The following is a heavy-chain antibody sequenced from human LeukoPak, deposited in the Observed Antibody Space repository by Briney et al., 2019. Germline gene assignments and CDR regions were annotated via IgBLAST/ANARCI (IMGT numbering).Heavy chain of an antibody. CDR3: ARHLYYSASAFWYIDL. V-gene: IGHV4-39*01. D-gene: IGHD3-10*01. Sequence: SETLSLTCTVSGGSISSSSYYWGWIRQPPGKGLEWIGSVSQSGNTYYRSSLKSRVTVSIDTFKNEFSLILTSVIAADTAQYYCARHLYYSASAFWYIDLWGRGTLVIVSP. J-gene: IGHJ2*01. CDR1: GGSISSSSYY. CDR2: VSQSGNT.